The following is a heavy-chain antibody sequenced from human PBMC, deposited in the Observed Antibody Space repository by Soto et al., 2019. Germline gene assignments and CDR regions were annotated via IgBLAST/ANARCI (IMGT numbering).Heavy chain of an antibody. D-gene: IGHD1-26*01. CDR2: IYHTGST. V-gene: IGHV4-4*02. CDR3: ARSGTGSYIFY. CDR1: GGSISSTNL. J-gene: IGHJ4*02. Sequence: PSETLSLTCAVSGGSISSTNLWTWVRQPPGKGLEWIGEIYHTGSTTFNPSLKSRVTISVDTSKNQFSLKLSSVTAADTAVYYCARSGTGSYIFYWGQGTLVTVSS.